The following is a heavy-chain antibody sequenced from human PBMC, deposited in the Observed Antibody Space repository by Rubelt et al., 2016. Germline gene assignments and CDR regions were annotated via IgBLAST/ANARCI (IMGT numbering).Heavy chain of an antibody. CDR2: INPSGGGT. CDR1: GYTSMRYY. CDR3: ARSESGYNWYTPPISPVDY. J-gene: IGHJ4*02. V-gene: IGHV1-46*01. D-gene: IGHD1-1*01. Sequence: QVQLVQSGAEVKKPGASVKVSCKASGYTSMRYYMHWVRQAPGQGLEWLGIINPSGGGTSYAQKFQGRVTMTRDASTGTCYMELSSLGSDDTAVYYCARSESGYNWYTPPISPVDYWGQGTLVTVSS.